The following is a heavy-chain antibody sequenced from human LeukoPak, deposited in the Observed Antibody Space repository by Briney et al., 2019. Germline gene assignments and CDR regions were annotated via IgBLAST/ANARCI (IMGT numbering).Heavy chain of an antibody. J-gene: IGHJ4*02. CDR1: GFTFSNYA. CDR2: LYYSGSA. Sequence: GSLRLSCAASGFTFSNYAMSWVRQAPGKGLEWIGSLYYSGSAYYNPSLKSRVTISVDTSKSQFSLRLSSVTAADTAIYYCANYDILTASQVYYFGNWGQGTLVTVSS. CDR3: ANYDILTASQVYYFGN. D-gene: IGHD3-9*01. V-gene: IGHV4-38-2*01.